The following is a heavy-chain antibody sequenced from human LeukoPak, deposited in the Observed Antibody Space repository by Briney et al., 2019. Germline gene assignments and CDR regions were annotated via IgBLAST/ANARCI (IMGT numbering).Heavy chain of an antibody. Sequence: SETLSLTCTVSGGFISSYYWSWIRQPPGKGLEWIGYIYYSGSTNYNPSLKSRVTISVDTSKNQFSLKLSSVTAADTAVYYCARGTLAAGNAFDIWGQGTMVTVSS. V-gene: IGHV4-59*01. CDR3: ARGTLAAGNAFDI. CDR1: GGFISSYY. CDR2: IYYSGST. J-gene: IGHJ3*02. D-gene: IGHD6-13*01.